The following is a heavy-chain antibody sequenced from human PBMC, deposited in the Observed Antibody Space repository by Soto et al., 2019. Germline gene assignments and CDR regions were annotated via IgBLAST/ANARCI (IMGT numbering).Heavy chain of an antibody. J-gene: IGHJ6*02. V-gene: IGHV4-59*01. Sequence: SETLSLTCTVSGGSISSYYWSWIRQPPGQGLEWIGYIYSSGSTNYNPSLKSRVTISVDTSKNQFSLKLRSVSAADTAVYYCARTVDTTTDYYYYGMDVWGQGTTVTVSS. D-gene: IGHD5-18*01. CDR2: IYSSGST. CDR1: GGSISSYY. CDR3: ARTVDTTTDYYYYGMDV.